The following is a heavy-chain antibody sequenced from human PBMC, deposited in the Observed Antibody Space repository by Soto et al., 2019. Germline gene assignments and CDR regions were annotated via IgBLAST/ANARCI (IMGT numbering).Heavy chain of an antibody. CDR2: IYSGGST. CDR3: ASGKLAGAATPIEY. V-gene: IGHV3-53*01. CDR1: GFTVSSNY. D-gene: IGHD2-15*01. J-gene: IGHJ4*02. Sequence: EVQLVESGGGLIQPGGSLRLSCAASGFTVSSNYMSWVRQAPGKGLEWVSVIYSGGSTYYADSVKGRFTISRDNSKNTLSLQMNSLRAEDTAVYYCASGKLAGAATPIEYWGQGTLVTVSS.